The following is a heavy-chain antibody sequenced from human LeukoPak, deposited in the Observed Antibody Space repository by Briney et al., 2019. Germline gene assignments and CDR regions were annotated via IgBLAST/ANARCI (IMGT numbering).Heavy chain of an antibody. V-gene: IGHV4-39*07. J-gene: IGHJ3*02. D-gene: IGHD2-21*02. CDR2: IYYSGST. CDR3: ARAPPSFVVVTAVGFDI. CDR1: GGSISSTSYY. Sequence: SETLSLTCTVSGGSISSTSYYWGWIRQPPGKRLEWIGSIYYSGSTYYNPSLKSRVTISVDTSKNQFSLKLSSVTAADTAVYYCARAPPSFVVVTAVGFDIWGQGTMVTVSS.